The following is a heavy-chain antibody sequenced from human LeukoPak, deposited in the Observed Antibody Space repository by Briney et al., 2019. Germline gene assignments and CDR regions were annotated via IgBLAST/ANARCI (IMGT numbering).Heavy chain of an antibody. D-gene: IGHD3-22*01. V-gene: IGHV3-7*01. Sequence: GGSLRLSCAVSGFTFNLYWMQWVRQAPGKGLGWVGNINQAGTEKYYVDSVKGRFTISRDNAKNSLYLQMKSLRVEDTAVYYCARDGDTSGYSDWGQGTLVTVSS. CDR1: GFTFNLYW. CDR2: INQAGTEK. J-gene: IGHJ1*01. CDR3: ARDGDTSGYSD.